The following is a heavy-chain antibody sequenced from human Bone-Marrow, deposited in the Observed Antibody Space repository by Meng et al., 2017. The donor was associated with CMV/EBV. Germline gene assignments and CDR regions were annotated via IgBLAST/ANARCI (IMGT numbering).Heavy chain of an antibody. D-gene: IGHD2-2*02. CDR1: GYTFTGYY. V-gene: IGHV1-2*02. CDR3: ARGPYRLYQLLYGFDY. CDR2: INPNSGGT. J-gene: IGHJ4*02. Sequence: ASVKVSCKASGYTFTGYYMHWVRQAPGQGLEWMGWINPNSGGTNYAKKFQGRVTMTRDTSISTAYMELSRLRSDDTAVYYCARGPYRLYQLLYGFDYWGQGTLVTVSS.